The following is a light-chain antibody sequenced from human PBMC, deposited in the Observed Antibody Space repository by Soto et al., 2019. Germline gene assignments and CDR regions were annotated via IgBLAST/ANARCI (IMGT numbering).Light chain of an antibody. CDR1: QSVSSSY. J-gene: IGKJ2*01. V-gene: IGKV3-20*01. CDR3: QQYGSSPRVT. CDR2: GAS. Sequence: EIVLTQSPGTLSLSPGERATLSCRASQSVSSSYLAWYQQKPGQAPRLLIYGASSRATGIPDRFSASGSGTDFSLTISRLELVDFAGYYCQQYGSSPRVTFGQGTKLEIK.